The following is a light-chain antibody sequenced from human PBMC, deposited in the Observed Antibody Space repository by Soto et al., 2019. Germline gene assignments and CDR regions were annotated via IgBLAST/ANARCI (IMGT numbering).Light chain of an antibody. Sequence: QSVLTQPPSVAGSPGQSVTISCTGTSSDVGSFNRVSWYQQPPGTAPKLMIYDVTNRPSGVPDRFSGSKSGNTASLTISGLQAEDEAGYYCSSCTSSSTYVFGPGTKVTV. V-gene: IGLV2-18*02. CDR2: DVT. J-gene: IGLJ1*01. CDR3: SSCTSSSTYV. CDR1: SSDVGSFNR.